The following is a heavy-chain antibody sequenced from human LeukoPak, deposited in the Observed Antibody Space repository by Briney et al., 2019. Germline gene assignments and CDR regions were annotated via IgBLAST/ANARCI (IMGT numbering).Heavy chain of an antibody. D-gene: IGHD3-10*01. V-gene: IGHV1-8*01. CDR2: MNPNSGNT. CDR1: GYTFTSYD. J-gene: IGHJ6*02. CDR3: ARGRAGLWFGELLGLDYYYGMDV. Sequence: GASVKVSCKASGYTFTSYDINRVRQATGQGLEWMGWMNPNSGNTGYAQKFQGRVTMTRNTSISTAYMELSSLRSEDTAVYYCARGRAGLWFGELLGLDYYYGMDVWGQGTTVTVSS.